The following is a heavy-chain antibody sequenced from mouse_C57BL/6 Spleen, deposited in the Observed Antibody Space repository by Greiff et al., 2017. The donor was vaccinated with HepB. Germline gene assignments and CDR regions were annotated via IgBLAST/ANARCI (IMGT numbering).Heavy chain of an antibody. CDR2: ISDGGSYT. CDR1: GFTFSSYA. J-gene: IGHJ4*01. D-gene: IGHD1-1*01. CDR3: ARGTTPLAMDY. V-gene: IGHV5-4*03. Sequence: EVNLVESGGGLVKPGGSLKLSCAASGFTFSSYAMSWVRQTPEKRLEWVATISDGGSYTYYPDNVKGRFTISRDNAKNNLYLQMSHLKSEDTAMYYCARGTTPLAMDYWGQGTSVTVSS.